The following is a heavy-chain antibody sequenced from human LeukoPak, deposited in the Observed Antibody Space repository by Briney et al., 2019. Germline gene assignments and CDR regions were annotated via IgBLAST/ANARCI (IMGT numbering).Heavy chain of an antibody. J-gene: IGHJ5*02. CDR3: ANSNSTGAFDP. CDR1: GYTFTSYG. Sequence: GASVKVSCKASGYTFTSYGISWVRQAPGQGLEWMGWISAYNGNTNYAQKFQGRVTMTRDTSTSTVYMELSSLRSEDTAVYYCANSNSTGAFDPWGQGTLVTVSS. CDR2: ISAYNGNT. V-gene: IGHV1-18*01. D-gene: IGHD4-11*01.